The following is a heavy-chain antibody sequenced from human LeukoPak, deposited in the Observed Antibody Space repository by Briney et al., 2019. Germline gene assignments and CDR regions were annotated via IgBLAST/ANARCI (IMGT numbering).Heavy chain of an antibody. J-gene: IGHJ6*03. CDR1: GFTFSSYA. D-gene: IGHD6-19*01. Sequence: PGGSLRLSCAASGFTFSSYAMHWVRQAPGKGLEWVANIKQDGSEKYYVDSVKGRFTISRDNAKNSLYLQMNSLRAEDTAVYYCAREAVHYYYYYMDVWGKGTTVTVSS. CDR3: AREAVHYYYYYMDV. CDR2: IKQDGSEK. V-gene: IGHV3-7*01.